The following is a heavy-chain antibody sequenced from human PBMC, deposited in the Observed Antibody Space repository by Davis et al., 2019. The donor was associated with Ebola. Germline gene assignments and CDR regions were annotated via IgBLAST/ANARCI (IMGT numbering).Heavy chain of an antibody. D-gene: IGHD6-6*01. J-gene: IGHJ4*02. CDR1: GLTFSGSA. CDR2: IRSKANSYAT. Sequence: GGSLRLSCAASGLTFSGSAMHWVRQASGKGLEWVGRIRSKANSYATAYAASVKGRFTIPRDDSKNTAYLQMNSLKTEDTAVYYCTMSIAARRGEDYWGQGTLVTVSS. CDR3: TMSIAARRGEDY. V-gene: IGHV3-73*01.